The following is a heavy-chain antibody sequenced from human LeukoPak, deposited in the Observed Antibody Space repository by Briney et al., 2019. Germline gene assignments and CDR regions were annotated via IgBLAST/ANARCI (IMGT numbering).Heavy chain of an antibody. CDR1: GFTFSSYS. CDR2: ISSSSSYI. CDR3: AKGRYCSSTSCYPSLDY. V-gene: IGHV3-21*04. J-gene: IGHJ4*02. Sequence: GGSLRLSCAASGFTFSSYSMNWVRQVPGKGLEWVSSISSSSSYIYYADSMKGRFTISRDNAKNTLYLQMNSLRAEDTAVYYCAKGRYCSSTSCYPSLDYWGQGTLVTVSS. D-gene: IGHD2-2*01.